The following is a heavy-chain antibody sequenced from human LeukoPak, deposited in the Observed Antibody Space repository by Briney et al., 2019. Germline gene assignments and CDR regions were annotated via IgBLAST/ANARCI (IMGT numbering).Heavy chain of an antibody. Sequence: GGSLRLPCAASGFTFSDYYMSWIRQAPGKGLEWVSYISSSGSTIYYADSVKGRFTISRDNAKNSLYLQMNSLRAEDTAVYYCARVNSGLLWFGEWNNWFDPWGQGTLVTVSS. CDR1: GFTFSDYY. J-gene: IGHJ5*02. V-gene: IGHV3-11*01. D-gene: IGHD3-10*01. CDR3: ARVNSGLLWFGEWNNWFDP. CDR2: ISSSGSTI.